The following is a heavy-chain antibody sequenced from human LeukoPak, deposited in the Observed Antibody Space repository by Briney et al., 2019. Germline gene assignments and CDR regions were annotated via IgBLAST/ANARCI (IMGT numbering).Heavy chain of an antibody. D-gene: IGHD3-9*01. V-gene: IGHV3-30*04. CDR3: AKDRRYFDSVFYYYYYYGMDV. CDR2: ISYDGSNK. CDR1: GFTFSNYA. J-gene: IGHJ6*02. Sequence: GGSLRLSCAASGFTFSNYATHWVRQAPGKGLEWVAVISYDGSNKYYADSVKGRFTISRDNSKNTLCLQMNSLRAEDTAVYYCAKDRRYFDSVFYYYYYYGMDVWGQGTTVTVSS.